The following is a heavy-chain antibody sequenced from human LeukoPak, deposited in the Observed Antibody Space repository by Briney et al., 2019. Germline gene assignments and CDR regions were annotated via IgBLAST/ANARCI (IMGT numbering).Heavy chain of an antibody. CDR3: ATGRWFGEFAGSAFED. J-gene: IGHJ4*02. D-gene: IGHD3-10*01. V-gene: IGHV3-7*01. Sequence: GGSLRLSCLGSGFGFSNYWMTWLRQAPGGGLEWVANIKEDGSVIYYADSVKGRFTISRDNAQNSVYLQMNSLRVEDTALYYCATGRWFGEFAGSAFEDWGQGTLVTVSS. CDR2: IKEDGSVI. CDR1: GFGFSNYW.